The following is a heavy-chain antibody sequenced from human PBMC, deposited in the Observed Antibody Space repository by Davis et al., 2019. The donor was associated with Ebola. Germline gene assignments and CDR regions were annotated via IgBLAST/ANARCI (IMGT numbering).Heavy chain of an antibody. CDR1: GGSISSGDYY. D-gene: IGHD4-17*01. V-gene: IGHV4-30-4*01. CDR3: ARDLYGDRYYYYYGMDV. Sequence: SETLSLTCTVSGGSISSGDYYWSWIRQPPGKGLEWIGYIYYSGSTYYNPSLKSRVTISVDTSKNQFSLKLSSVTAADTAVYYCARDLYGDRYYYYYGMDVWGQGTTVTVSS. CDR2: IYYSGST. J-gene: IGHJ6*02.